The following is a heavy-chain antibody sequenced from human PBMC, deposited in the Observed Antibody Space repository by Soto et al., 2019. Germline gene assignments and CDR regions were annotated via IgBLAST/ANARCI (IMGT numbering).Heavy chain of an antibody. J-gene: IGHJ6*02. CDR2: IYGGLTT. CDR3: ARDRIEAAGTPRFNYYYGMDV. CDR1: GFTVSSAY. D-gene: IGHD6-13*01. V-gene: IGHV3-53*01. Sequence: GGSLRLSCAASGFTVSSAYMTWVRQAPGKGLEWVSVIYGGLTTSYADSVKGRFTISRDNSKDTLFLQMNSLRAEDTAVYYCARDRIEAAGTPRFNYYYGMDVWGQGTTVTVSS.